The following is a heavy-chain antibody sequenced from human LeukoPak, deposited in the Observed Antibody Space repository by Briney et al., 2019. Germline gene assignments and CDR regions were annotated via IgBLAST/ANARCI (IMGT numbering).Heavy chain of an antibody. V-gene: IGHV3-7*05. CDR1: GFTFRNYW. D-gene: IGHD5-24*01. CDR2: IKGDGSEK. CDR3: ARASDPWLQLT. J-gene: IGHJ5*02. Sequence: GGSLRLSCAASGFTFRNYWMIWVRQAPGKGLEWLSNIKGDGSEKRYADSVRGRFTISRDNAQTSLYLQMNSLRAEDTAVYYCARASDPWLQLTWGQGTLVTVSS.